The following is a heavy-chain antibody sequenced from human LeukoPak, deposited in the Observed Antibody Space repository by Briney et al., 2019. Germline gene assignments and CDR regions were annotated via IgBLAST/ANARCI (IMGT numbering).Heavy chain of an antibody. CDR2: ISGSGGST. J-gene: IGHJ3*02. D-gene: IGHD3-10*01. V-gene: IGHV3-23*01. CDR1: GFTFSSYA. CDR3: ANTPNYYGSGSHGGAFDI. Sequence: PGGSLRLSRAASGFTFSSYAMSWVRQAPGKGLEWVSAISGSGGSTYYADSVKGRFTISRGNSKNTLYLQMNSLRAEDTAVYYCANTPNYYGSGSHGGAFDIWGQGTMVTVSS.